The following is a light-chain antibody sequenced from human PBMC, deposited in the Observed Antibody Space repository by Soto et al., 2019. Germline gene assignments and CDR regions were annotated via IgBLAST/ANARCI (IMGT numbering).Light chain of an antibody. CDR1: QTISSW. Sequence: DIQMTQSPSTLSGSVGDRVTITCRASQTISSWLAWYQQKPGKAPKLLIYKASTLKSGVPSRFSGSGSGTEFTLTISSLQPEDFATYYCQQSYSTPLTFGGGTKVDNK. CDR2: KAS. J-gene: IGKJ4*01. V-gene: IGKV1-5*03. CDR3: QQSYSTPLT.